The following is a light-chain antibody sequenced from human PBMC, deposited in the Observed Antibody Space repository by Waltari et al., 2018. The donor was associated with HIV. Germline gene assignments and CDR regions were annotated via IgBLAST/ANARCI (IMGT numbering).Light chain of an antibody. Sequence: QSALTQPRSVSGSPGQSVTISCTGTSSDVGGYNYVSWYQQHLGKAPKLMIYDVSKRPSGVPDRFSGSKSGNTASLTISVLQAEDEADYYCCSYAGSYSWVFGGGTKLTVL. V-gene: IGLV2-11*01. CDR2: DVS. CDR1: SSDVGGYNY. J-gene: IGLJ3*02. CDR3: CSYAGSYSWV.